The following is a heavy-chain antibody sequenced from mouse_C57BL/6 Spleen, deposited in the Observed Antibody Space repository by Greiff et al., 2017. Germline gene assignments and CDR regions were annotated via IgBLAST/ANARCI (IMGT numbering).Heavy chain of an antibody. CDR2: IYPGDGDT. CDR3: ARERFYDYDPYYFDY. J-gene: IGHJ2*01. Sequence: QVQLQQSGAELVKPGASVKISCKASGYAFSSYWMNWVKQRPGKGLEWIGQIYPGDGDTNYNGKFKGKATLTADKSSSTAYMQLSSLTSEDSAVYFCARERFYDYDPYYFDYWGQGTTLTVSS. V-gene: IGHV1-80*01. CDR1: GYAFSSYW. D-gene: IGHD2-4*01.